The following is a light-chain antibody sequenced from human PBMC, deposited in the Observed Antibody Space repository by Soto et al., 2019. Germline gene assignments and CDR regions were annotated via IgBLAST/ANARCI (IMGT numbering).Light chain of an antibody. CDR3: QQYGSSLRT. Sequence: ENVLPQAPGIVSLSPGERAILSCRASQTVDSGDLAGYQQQPGPAPRRLLYGASSRATGIPDRFSGSGSGTDFSLTISRLEPEDSAVYYCQQYGSSLRTFGGGTKVDIK. CDR2: GAS. J-gene: IGKJ4*02. CDR1: QTVDSGD. V-gene: IGKV3-20*01.